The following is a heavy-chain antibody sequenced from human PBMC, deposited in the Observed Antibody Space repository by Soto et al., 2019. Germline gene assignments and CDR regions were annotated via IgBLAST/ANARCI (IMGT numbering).Heavy chain of an antibody. CDR1: GGSISSGDYY. V-gene: IGHV4-30-4*01. D-gene: IGHD5-12*01. Sequence: QVQLQESGPGLVKPSQTLSLTCTVSGGSISSGDYYWSWIRQPPGKGLEWIGYIYYSGSTYYNPSLKSRVTISVDTSKNQFSLKLSAVTAADTDVYYCARWLGYGPHFDYWGQGTLVTVSS. J-gene: IGHJ4*02. CDR2: IYYSGST. CDR3: ARWLGYGPHFDY.